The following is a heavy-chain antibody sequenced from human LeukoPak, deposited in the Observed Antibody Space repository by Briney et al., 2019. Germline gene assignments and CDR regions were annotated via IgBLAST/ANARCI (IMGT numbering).Heavy chain of an antibody. CDR2: IIPIFGTA. J-gene: IGHJ4*02. CDR3: AREYSSGLKGVY. V-gene: IGHV1-69*13. Sequence: GASVRVSCKASGCTLSSYAISGVRQAPGQWLEWMGGIIPIFGTANYAQKFQGRVTITADESTSTAYMELSSLRSEDTAVYYCAREYSSGLKGVYWGQGTLVTVSS. D-gene: IGHD6-19*01. CDR1: GCTLSSYA.